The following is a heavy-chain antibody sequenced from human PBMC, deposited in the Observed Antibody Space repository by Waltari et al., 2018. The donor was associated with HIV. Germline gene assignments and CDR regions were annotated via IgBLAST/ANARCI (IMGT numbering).Heavy chain of an antibody. CDR1: GGSISSSSYY. D-gene: IGHD2-2*01. CDR2: IYYSGST. Sequence: QLQLQESGPGLVKPSETLSLTCTVSGGSISSSSYYWGWIRQPPGKGLEWIGSIYYSGSTYDNPALNSRVTISVDTSKNQFSLKLSSVTAADTAVYYCARVSAAGYYYYGMDVWGQGTTVTVSS. V-gene: IGHV4-39*01. J-gene: IGHJ6*02. CDR3: ARVSAAGYYYYGMDV.